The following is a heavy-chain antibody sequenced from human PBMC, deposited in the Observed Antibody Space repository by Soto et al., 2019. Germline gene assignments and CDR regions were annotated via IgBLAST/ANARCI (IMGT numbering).Heavy chain of an antibody. V-gene: IGHV1-2*04. J-gene: IGHJ4*02. CDR2: INPNSGGT. CDR1: GYTFTSYY. D-gene: IGHD3-16*01. CDR3: ARDGARGAHYFDY. Sequence: ASVKVSCKASGYTFTSYYMHWVRQAPGQGLEWMGWINPNSGGTNYAQKFQGWVTMTRDTSISTAYMELSRLRSDDTAVYYCARDGARGAHYFDYWGQGTLVTVSS.